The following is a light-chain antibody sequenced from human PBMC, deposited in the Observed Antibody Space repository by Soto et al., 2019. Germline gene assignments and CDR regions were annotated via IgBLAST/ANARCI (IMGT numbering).Light chain of an antibody. CDR3: QHYDHLPIT. J-gene: IGKJ5*01. Sequence: DIQMTQSPSSLSASVGDRVTITCQASQDITNYLHWYQQKPGRAPRLLLYDASSLETGVPSRFSGSVSGTDFTLTISSLQPEDVATYYCQHYDHLPITFGQGTRLEIK. CDR1: QDITNY. CDR2: DAS. V-gene: IGKV1-33*01.